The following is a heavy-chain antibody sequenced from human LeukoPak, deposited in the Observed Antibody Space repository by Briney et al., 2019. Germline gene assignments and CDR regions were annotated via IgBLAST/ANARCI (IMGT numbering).Heavy chain of an antibody. J-gene: IGHJ3*02. CDR3: ARNSYYYDSSGYYPGAFDI. CDR1: GFTFSSYG. D-gene: IGHD3-22*01. Sequence: PGRSLRLSCAASGFTFSSYGMHWVRQAPGKGLEWVAVICYDGSNKYYADSVKGRFTISRDNSKNTLYLQMNRLRAEDTAVYYCARNSYYYDSSGYYPGAFDIWGQGTMVTVSS. CDR2: ICYDGSNK. V-gene: IGHV3-33*01.